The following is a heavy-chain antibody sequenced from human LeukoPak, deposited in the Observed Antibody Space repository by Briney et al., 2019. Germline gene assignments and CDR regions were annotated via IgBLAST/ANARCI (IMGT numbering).Heavy chain of an antibody. CDR1: GGTFSSYA. CDR2: IIPILGIA. D-gene: IGHD3-16*02. J-gene: IGHJ4*02. Sequence: ASVKVSCKASGGTFSSYAISWVRQAPGQGLEWMGRIIPILGIANYAQKFQGRVTITADKSTSTAYMELSSLRSDDTAVYYCARDGPEDYDYVWGSYRSVFDYWGQGTLVTVSS. V-gene: IGHV1-69*04. CDR3: ARDGPEDYDYVWGSYRSVFDY.